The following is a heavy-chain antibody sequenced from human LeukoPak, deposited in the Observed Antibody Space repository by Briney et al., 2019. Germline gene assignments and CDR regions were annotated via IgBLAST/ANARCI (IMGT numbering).Heavy chain of an antibody. D-gene: IGHD2-21*02. V-gene: IGHV4-38-2*02. J-gene: IGHJ4*02. CDR2: IYHSGNT. Sequence: SETLSLTCTVSRYSISSGYYWGWIRQPPGKGLEWIGSIYHSGNTHYNPSLKSRVTISVDTSKNQFSLKVSSVTAADTAVYYCARQLAYCGGDCYSEAFDYWGQGTLVTVSS. CDR3: ARQLAYCGGDCYSEAFDY. CDR1: RYSISSGYY.